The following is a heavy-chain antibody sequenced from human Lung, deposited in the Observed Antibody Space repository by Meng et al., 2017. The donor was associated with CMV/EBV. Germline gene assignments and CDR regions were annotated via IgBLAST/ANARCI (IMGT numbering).Heavy chain of an antibody. CDR1: GYTFTAHY. V-gene: IGHV1-2*02. D-gene: IGHD1-1*01. Sequence: SXXVSCKASGYTFTAHYFHWVRQAPGQGLEWMGWIHPHRGDTNYAQQFQGRVTLTRDTSINTGYMELTRLTSDDTAVYYCARDNNWGPDYWGQGTLVTVAS. CDR3: ARDNNWGPDY. CDR2: IHPHRGDT. J-gene: IGHJ4*02.